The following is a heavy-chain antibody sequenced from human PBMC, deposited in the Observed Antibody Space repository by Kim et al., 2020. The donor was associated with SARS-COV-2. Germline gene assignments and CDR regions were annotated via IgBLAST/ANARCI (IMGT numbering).Heavy chain of an antibody. V-gene: IGHV1-2*02. Sequence: YAQKFQGRVTMTRDTSISTAYMELSRLRSDDTAVYYCARGRSSATDAFDYWGQGTLVTVSS. CDR3: ARGRSSATDAFDY. D-gene: IGHD6-25*01. J-gene: IGHJ4*02.